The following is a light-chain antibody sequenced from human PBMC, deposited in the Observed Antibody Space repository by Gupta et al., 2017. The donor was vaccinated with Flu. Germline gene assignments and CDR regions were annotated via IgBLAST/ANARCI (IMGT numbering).Light chain of an antibody. V-gene: IGKV1-5*03. Sequence: IQMAQSPSTLSASVGDSVTITCRASQSLSGSLAWYQQKPGNPPKLLIYKASSSESGVPSRFSGDRSGTEFTLTINSLQPEDFATYYCQQYIRYAPGTFGQGTKVEVK. J-gene: IGKJ1*01. CDR1: QSLSGS. CDR3: QQYIRYAPGT. CDR2: KAS.